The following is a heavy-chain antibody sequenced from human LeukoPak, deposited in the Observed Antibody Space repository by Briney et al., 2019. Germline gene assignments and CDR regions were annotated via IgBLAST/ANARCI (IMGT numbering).Heavy chain of an antibody. CDR3: ASLLWYSSSSGHFQH. V-gene: IGHV4-34*01. J-gene: IGHJ1*01. D-gene: IGHD6-6*01. CDR1: GGSFSGYY. Sequence: PSETLSLTCAVYGGSFSGYYWSWIRQPPGKGLDWIGEINHSGSTNYNPSLKSRVTISVDTSKNQFSLKLSSVTAADTAVYYCASLLWYSSSSGHFQHWGQGTLVTVSS. CDR2: INHSGST.